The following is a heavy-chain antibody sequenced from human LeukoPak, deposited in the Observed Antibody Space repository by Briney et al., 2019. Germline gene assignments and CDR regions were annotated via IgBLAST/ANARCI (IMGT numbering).Heavy chain of an antibody. CDR3: AGFKWFGARGYGMDV. CDR1: RGSLSDTTYY. J-gene: IGHJ6*02. D-gene: IGHD3-10*01. Sequence: TLSLTCTVSRGSLSDTTYYRRWIRQHPGKGLRWIGYIYYSGRTYYSPSLKSRVSISVDTSRNQFSLELKSVNAADPAVYSCAGFKWFGARGYGMDVWGQGTTVAVSS. V-gene: IGHV4-31*03. CDR2: IYYSGRT.